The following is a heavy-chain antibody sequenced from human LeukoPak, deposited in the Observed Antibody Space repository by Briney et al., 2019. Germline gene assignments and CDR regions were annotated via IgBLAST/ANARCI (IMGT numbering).Heavy chain of an antibody. V-gene: IGHV3-30-3*01. CDR3: ARAVGAY. CDR2: ISYDGSNK. D-gene: IGHD2-15*01. J-gene: IGHJ4*02. CDR1: GFTFSSYA. Sequence: GRSLRLSCAASGFTFSSYAMHWVRQAPGKGLEWVAVISYDGSNKYYADSVKGRFTISRDNSKNMLYLQMNSLRAEDTAVYYCARAVGAYWGQGTLVTVSS.